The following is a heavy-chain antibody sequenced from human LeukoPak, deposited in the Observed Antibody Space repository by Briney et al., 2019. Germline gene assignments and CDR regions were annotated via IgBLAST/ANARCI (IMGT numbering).Heavy chain of an antibody. CDR2: IYYSGST. J-gene: IGHJ4*02. CDR1: GGSISSYY. V-gene: IGHV4-59*12. D-gene: IGHD3-10*01. CDR3: ARDTYYYGSGSYYNRPHFDY. Sequence: PSETLSLTCTVSGGSISSYYWSWIRQPPGKGLEWIGYIYYSGSTNYNPSLKSRVTMSVDTSKNQFSLKLSSVTAADTAVYYCARDTYYYGSGSYYNRPHFDYWGQGTLVTVSS.